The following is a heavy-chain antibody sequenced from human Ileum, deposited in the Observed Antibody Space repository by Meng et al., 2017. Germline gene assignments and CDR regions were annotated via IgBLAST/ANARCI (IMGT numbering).Heavy chain of an antibody. J-gene: IGHJ4*01. Sequence: EVQLVGLGGGLVQPWGSLRLSCAASRFTFNIYSMSWVRQAPGKGLEWVSFISPTGDTTYYADSVKGRFTISRDNSKNTLFLQMNSLRVEDTAVYYCATESNFDYWGQGTLVTVFS. CDR1: RFTFNIYS. V-gene: IGHV3-23*04. CDR3: ATESNFDY. CDR2: ISPTGDTT.